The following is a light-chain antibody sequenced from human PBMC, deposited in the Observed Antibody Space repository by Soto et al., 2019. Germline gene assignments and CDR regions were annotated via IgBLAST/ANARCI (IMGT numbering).Light chain of an antibody. Sequence: QSALTQPASVSGSPGQSITISCTGTSNDVGAYNYVSWYQEHPGKAPKLIIYEVNDRPSGVSTRFSASKSGNTASLTISGLQPDDESDYYCCSYTTNNTWVFGGGTKLTVL. J-gene: IGLJ3*02. V-gene: IGLV2-14*01. CDR1: SNDVGAYNY. CDR3: CSYTTNNTWV. CDR2: EVN.